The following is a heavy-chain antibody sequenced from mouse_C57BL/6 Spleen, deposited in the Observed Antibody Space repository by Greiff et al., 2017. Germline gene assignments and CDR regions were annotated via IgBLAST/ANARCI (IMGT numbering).Heavy chain of an antibody. J-gene: IGHJ2*01. CDR1: GYAFSSYW. CDR2: INPGSGGT. Sequence: VQLVESGAELVKPGASVKISCKASGYAFSSYWMNWVKQRPGQGLEWIGVINPGSGGTNYNEKFKGKATLTADKSSSTAYMQLSSLTSEDSAVYFCARKAQALDYWGQGTTLTVSS. V-gene: IGHV1-80*01. CDR3: ARKAQALDY. D-gene: IGHD3-2*02.